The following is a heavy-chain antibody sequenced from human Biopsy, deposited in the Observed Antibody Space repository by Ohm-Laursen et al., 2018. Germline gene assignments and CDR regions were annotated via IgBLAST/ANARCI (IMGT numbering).Heavy chain of an antibody. J-gene: IGHJ2*01. D-gene: IGHD1-26*01. CDR1: GGSINNYY. CDR3: ARHAPSYSGSYWRYFDL. Sequence: TLSLTCTVSGGSINNYYWSWVRQPPGKGLEWIGYMYYSGSSDSNPSLKSRVTMSVDTSKNQFSLKVTSVTAADTGVYYCARHAPSYSGSYWRYFDLWGRGTLVTVSS. CDR2: MYYSGSS. V-gene: IGHV4-59*08.